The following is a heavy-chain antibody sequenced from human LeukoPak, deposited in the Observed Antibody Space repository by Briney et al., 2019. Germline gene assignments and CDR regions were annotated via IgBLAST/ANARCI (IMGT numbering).Heavy chain of an antibody. Sequence: GGSLRLSCAASGFTFSSYAIHWVRQTPGKGLEWVAFMSYDGSNKYYADSVKGRFAISRDNSKITLYLQMNSLRVEDTAVYYCARGAIFVGGVGAQDYWGQGTLVTVSS. V-gene: IGHV3-30*09. D-gene: IGHD1-26*01. J-gene: IGHJ4*02. CDR3: ARGAIFVGGVGAQDY. CDR1: GFTFSSYA. CDR2: MSYDGSNK.